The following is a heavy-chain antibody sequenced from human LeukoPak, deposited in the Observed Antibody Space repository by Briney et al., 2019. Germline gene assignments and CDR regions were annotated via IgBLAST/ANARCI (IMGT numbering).Heavy chain of an antibody. CDR3: ARVGLYSSGWSA. CDR2: INSDGSST. V-gene: IGHV3-74*01. CDR1: GFTFDDYA. D-gene: IGHD6-19*01. J-gene: IGHJ4*02. Sequence: GGSLRLSCAASGFTFDDYAMHWVRQAPGKGLVWVSRINSDGSSTNYTDSVKGRFTISRDNANNTLYLQMNSLRAEDTAVYYCARVGLYSSGWSAWGQGTLVTVSS.